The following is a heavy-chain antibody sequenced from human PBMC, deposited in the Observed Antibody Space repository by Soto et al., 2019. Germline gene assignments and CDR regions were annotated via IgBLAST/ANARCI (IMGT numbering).Heavy chain of an antibody. J-gene: IGHJ4*02. V-gene: IGHV3-23*01. CDR2: ISGSGGST. D-gene: IGHD1-26*01. CDR3: AGRGSGSYYDY. Sequence: EVQLLESGGGLVQPGGSLRLSCAASGFTFSSYAMRWVRQAPVKGLEWVSAISGSGGSTYYADSVKGRFTISRDNSKNTLYLQMNSLRAEDTAVYYCAGRGSGSYYDYWGQGTQVTVSS. CDR1: GFTFSSYA.